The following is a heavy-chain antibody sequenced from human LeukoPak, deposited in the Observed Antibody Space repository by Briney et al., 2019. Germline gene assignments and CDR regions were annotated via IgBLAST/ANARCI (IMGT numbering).Heavy chain of an antibody. D-gene: IGHD1-26*01. CDR3: AQRQGPMSGTYDYFDP. V-gene: IGHV4-4*09. CDR2: IHSNGYT. CDR1: GGSISGYY. Sequence: PSETLSVTCTVSGGSISGYYWTWIRQPPGQGLEWIAYIHSNGYTNYNPSLRSRVTISVDPSKNQFSLTVTPVTAADTAIYYCAQRQGPMSGTYDYFDPWGQGALVTVSS. J-gene: IGHJ5*02.